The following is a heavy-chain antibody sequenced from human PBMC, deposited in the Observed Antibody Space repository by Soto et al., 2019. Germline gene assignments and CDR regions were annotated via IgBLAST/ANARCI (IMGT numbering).Heavy chain of an antibody. D-gene: IGHD4-17*01. V-gene: IGHV1-2*04. Sequence: ASVKVSCKASGYAFTGYYMHWVRQAPGQGLEWMGWINPNSGGTNYAQKFQGWVTMTRDTSISTAYMELSRLRSDDTAVYYCARSEGDYLHWFDPWGQGTLVTVSS. CDR1: GYAFTGYY. CDR3: ARSEGDYLHWFDP. J-gene: IGHJ5*02. CDR2: INPNSGGT.